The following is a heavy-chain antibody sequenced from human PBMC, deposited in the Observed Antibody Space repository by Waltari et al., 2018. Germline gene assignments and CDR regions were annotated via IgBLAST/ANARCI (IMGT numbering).Heavy chain of an antibody. CDR1: GGSISSGSYY. CDR2: IYTSGRT. Sequence: QVQLQESGPGLVKPSQTLSLTCTVSGGSISSGSYYWSWIRQPAGKGLEWIGYIYTSGRTTYHPSLKGRVTISVDTSKNQFSLKLSAVTAADTAVYYCARGGSTVGVRWAFDYWGQGTLVTVSS. D-gene: IGHD2-2*01. J-gene: IGHJ4*02. CDR3: ARGGSTVGVRWAFDY. V-gene: IGHV4-61*09.